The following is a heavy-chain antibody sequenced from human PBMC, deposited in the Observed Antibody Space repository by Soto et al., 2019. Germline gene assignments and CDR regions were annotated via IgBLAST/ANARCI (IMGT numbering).Heavy chain of an antibody. D-gene: IGHD3-22*01. CDR2: ISGSGGST. V-gene: IGHV3-23*01. CDR1: GFTFSSYA. Sequence: VGSLRLSCAASGFTFSSYAMSWVRQAPGKGLEWVSAISGSGGSTYYADSVKGRFTISRDNSKNTLYLQMNSLRAEDTAVYYCAKDRGYYDSSGSTGDYWGQGTLVTVSS. CDR3: AKDRGYYDSSGSTGDY. J-gene: IGHJ4*02.